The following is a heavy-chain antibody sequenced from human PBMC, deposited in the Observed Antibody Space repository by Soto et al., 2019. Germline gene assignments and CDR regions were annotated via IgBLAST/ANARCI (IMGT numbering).Heavy chain of an antibody. J-gene: IGHJ4*02. CDR2: IWYDGSDK. Sequence: QVQLVESGGGVVQPGRSLRLSCAASGFTFSSYGMHWVRQAPGKGLEWVSVIWYDGSDKYYADSVKGRFTISRDNSKNMLYLQMSSLRAEDTAVYYCARWGNNRFFDCCGQGTLVTVSS. CDR1: GFTFSSYG. CDR3: ARWGNNRFFDC. V-gene: IGHV3-33*01. D-gene: IGHD3-16*01.